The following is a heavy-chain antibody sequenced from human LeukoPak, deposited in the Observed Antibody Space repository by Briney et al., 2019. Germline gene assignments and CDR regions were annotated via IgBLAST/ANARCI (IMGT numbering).Heavy chain of an antibody. Sequence: GGSLRLSCAASGFTFNTYAMSWVRQAPGKGLEWVSSITPTGGTTYYADSVKGRFTISGDNSKKTLYLQMNSLRAEDTAVYYCAKWTSARGSTFDYWGQGTLVTVSS. CDR1: GFTFNTYA. V-gene: IGHV3-23*01. J-gene: IGHJ4*02. CDR2: ITPTGGTT. CDR3: AKWTSARGSTFDY. D-gene: IGHD3/OR15-3a*01.